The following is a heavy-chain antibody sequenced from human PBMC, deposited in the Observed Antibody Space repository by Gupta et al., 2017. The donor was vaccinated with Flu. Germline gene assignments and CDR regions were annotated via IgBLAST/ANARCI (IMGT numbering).Heavy chain of an antibody. Sequence: QVQLQESGPGQVKPSETLSLTCAVSGYSMRSGHYWGWIRQPPGKGLEWIATVYHTGSSYYNPSLRSRVTISADTSKNQFSLELKSVSAADTATYYCIRQWLTPEGADNWGQGIRGTVSP. D-gene: IGHD6-19*01. CDR3: IRQWLTPEGADN. V-gene: IGHV4-38-2*01. CDR1: GYSMRSGHY. J-gene: IGHJ4*02. CDR2: VYHTGSS.